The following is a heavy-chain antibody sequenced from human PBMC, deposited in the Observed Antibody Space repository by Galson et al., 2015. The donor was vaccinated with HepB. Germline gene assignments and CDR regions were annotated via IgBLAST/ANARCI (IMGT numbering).Heavy chain of an antibody. Sequence: SVKVSCKASGGTFSSYAISWVRQAPGQGLEWMGGIIPIFGTANYAQKFQGRVTITADKSTSTAYMELSSLRSEDTAVYYCARDLMGYSSSRWYYYYGMDVWGQGTTVTVSS. CDR3: ARDLMGYSSSRWYYYYGMDV. CDR2: IIPIFGTA. CDR1: GGTFSSYA. V-gene: IGHV1-69*06. J-gene: IGHJ6*02. D-gene: IGHD6-13*01.